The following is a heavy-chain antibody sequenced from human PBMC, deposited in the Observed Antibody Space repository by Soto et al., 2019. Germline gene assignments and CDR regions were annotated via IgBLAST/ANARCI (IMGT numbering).Heavy chain of an antibody. CDR2: ISSSGSTI. D-gene: IGHD3-22*01. CDR3: ARTDSSGMRAFDI. CDR1: GFTFSDYY. J-gene: IGHJ3*02. Sequence: GGSLRLSCAASGFTFSDYYMSWIRQAPGKGLEWVSYISSSGSTIYYADSVKGRFTISRDNAKNSLYLQMNSLRAEDTAVYYCARTDSSGMRAFDIWGQGTIVTVSS. V-gene: IGHV3-11*01.